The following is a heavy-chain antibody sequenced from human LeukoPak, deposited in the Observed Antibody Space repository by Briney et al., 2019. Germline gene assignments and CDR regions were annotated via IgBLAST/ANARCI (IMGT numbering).Heavy chain of an antibody. J-gene: IGHJ6*03. D-gene: IGHD3-10*01. CDR1: GFTFSSYW. CDR2: IYTDGGT. Sequence: GGSLRLSCAASGFTFSSYWMHWVRQAPGKGLVWVSRIYTDGGTSYEASVKGRFTTSRDNAKKTLYLLINSMRTEDTAVYYCVRGGPMIRRVPYMGFWGKGTTVTVSS. CDR3: VRGGPMIRRVPYMGF. V-gene: IGHV3-74*01.